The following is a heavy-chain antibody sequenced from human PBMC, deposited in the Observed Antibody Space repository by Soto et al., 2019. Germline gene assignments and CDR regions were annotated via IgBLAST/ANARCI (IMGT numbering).Heavy chain of an antibody. D-gene: IGHD2-21*02. CDR2: ISAYNGNT. V-gene: IGHV1-18*01. CDR3: ARGGHVVVVTAAFDN. Sequence: ASVKVSCKASGYTFTSYGISWVRQAPGQGLERMGWISAYNGNTNYAQKLQGRVTMTTDTSTSTAYMELRSLRSDDSAVYYCARGGHVVVVTAAFDNWGHGTLVTVSS. J-gene: IGHJ4*01. CDR1: GYTFTSYG.